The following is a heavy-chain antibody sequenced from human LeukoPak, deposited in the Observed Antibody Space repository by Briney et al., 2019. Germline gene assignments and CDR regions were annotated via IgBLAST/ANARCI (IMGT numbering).Heavy chain of an antibody. J-gene: IGHJ4*02. V-gene: IGHV3-21*01. CDR2: ISSSSSYT. D-gene: IGHD3-16*01. CDR1: GFTFSSYS. Sequence: GGSLRLSCAASGFTFSSYSMNWVRQAPGKRLEWVSSISSSSSYTYYADSVKGRFTISRDNAKNSLSLQMNSLRAEDTAVYYCARDTGYGFDYWGQGTLVTVSS. CDR3: ARDTGYGFDY.